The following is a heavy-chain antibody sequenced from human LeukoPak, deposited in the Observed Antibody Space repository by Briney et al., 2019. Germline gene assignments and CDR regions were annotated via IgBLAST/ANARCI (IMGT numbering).Heavy chain of an antibody. D-gene: IGHD4-17*01. V-gene: IGHV3-33*01. CDR2: IWYDGSNK. CDR1: GFTFSSYG. J-gene: IGHJ4*02. CDR3: ARDFGYGDYVGGVPDY. Sequence: PGGSLRLSCAASGFTFSSYGMHWVRQAPGKGLEWVAVIWYDGSNKYYADSVKGRFTISRDNSKNTLYLQMNSLRAEDTAVYYCARDFGYGDYVGGVPDYWGQGTLVTVSS.